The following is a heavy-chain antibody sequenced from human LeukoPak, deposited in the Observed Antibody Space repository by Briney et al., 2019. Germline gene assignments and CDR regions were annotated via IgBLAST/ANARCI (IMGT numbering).Heavy chain of an antibody. V-gene: IGHV3-30*18. CDR2: ISYDGSNK. J-gene: IGHJ4*02. Sequence: GGSLRHSCAASGFTFSSYGMHWVRQAPGKGLEWVAVISYDGSNKYYADSVKGRFTISRDNSKNTLYLQMNSLRAEDSAVYYCAKDGWEYDILTGYFDYWGQGTLVTVSS. CDR3: AKDGWEYDILTGYFDY. D-gene: IGHD3-9*01. CDR1: GFTFSSYG.